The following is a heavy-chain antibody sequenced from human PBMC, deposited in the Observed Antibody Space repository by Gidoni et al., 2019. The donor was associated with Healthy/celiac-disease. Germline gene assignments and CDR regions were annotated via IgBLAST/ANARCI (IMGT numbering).Heavy chain of an antibody. CDR2: IYYSGST. J-gene: IGHJ4*02. Sequence: QLQLQESGPGLVKPSETLSLTCTVPGGSISSSSYYWGWIRQPPGKGLEWIGSIYYSGSTYYNPSLKSRVTISVDTSKNQFSLKLSSVTAADTAVYYCARRGVRGVPVDYWGQGTLVTVSS. D-gene: IGHD3-10*01. V-gene: IGHV4-39*01. CDR1: GGSISSSSYY. CDR3: ARRGVRGVPVDY.